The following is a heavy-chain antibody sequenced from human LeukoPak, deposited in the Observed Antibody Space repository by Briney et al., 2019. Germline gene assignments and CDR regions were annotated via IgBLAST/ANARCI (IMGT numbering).Heavy chain of an antibody. J-gene: IGHJ4*02. D-gene: IGHD4-23*01. V-gene: IGHV3-30*02. CDR2: IRYDGSNK. CDR1: GFTFSNAW. Sequence: PGGSLRLSCAASGFTFSNAWMSWVRQAPGKGLEWVAFIRYDGSNKYYADSVKGRFTISRDNSKNTLYLQMNSLRAEDTAVYYCARSMDDYGGYYFDYWGQGTLVTVSS. CDR3: ARSMDDYGGYYFDY.